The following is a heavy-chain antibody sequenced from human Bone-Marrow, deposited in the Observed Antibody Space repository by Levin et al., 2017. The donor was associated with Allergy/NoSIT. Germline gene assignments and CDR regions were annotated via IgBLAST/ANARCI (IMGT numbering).Heavy chain of an antibody. CDR3: ARVDKWELPPSY. CDR2: IYYSGST. CDR1: GGSISSYY. J-gene: IGHJ4*02. Sequence: SETLSLTCTVSGGSISSYYWSWIRQPPGKGLEWIGYIYYSGSTNYNPSLKSRVTISVDTSKNQFSLKLSSVTAADTAVYYCARVDKWELPPSYWGQGTLVTVSS. D-gene: IGHD1-26*01. V-gene: IGHV4-59*01.